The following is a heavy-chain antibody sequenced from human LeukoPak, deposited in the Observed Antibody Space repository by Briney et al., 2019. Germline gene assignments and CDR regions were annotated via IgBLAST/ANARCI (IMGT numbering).Heavy chain of an antibody. V-gene: IGHV4-59*12. CDR2: MYYSGST. CDR1: GDSISSYY. CDR3: ASRRDGYTIDY. D-gene: IGHD5-24*01. J-gene: IGHJ4*02. Sequence: SETLSLTCTVSGDSISSYYWSWIRQPPGKGLEWIGYMYYSGSTNYNPSLKSRVTISVDTSKNQFSLKLSSVTAADTAVYYCASRRDGYTIDYWGQGTLVTVSS.